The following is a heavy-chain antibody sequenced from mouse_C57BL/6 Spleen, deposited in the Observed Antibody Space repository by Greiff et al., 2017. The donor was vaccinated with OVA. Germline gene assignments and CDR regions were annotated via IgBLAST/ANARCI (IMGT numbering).Heavy chain of an antibody. CDR2: INTGSGGT. J-gene: IGHJ4*01. CDR3: ARWTYAMDY. Sequence: QVQLKESVAELVRPGPSVTVSCKASGYAFTHYLIEWVKQRPGQGLEWLGVINTGSGGTNYNEKFKGKATLTADKSSSTAYMQLSSLTSEDSAVYFCARWTYAMDYWGQGTSVTVSS. V-gene: IGHV1-54*01. CDR1: GYAFTHYL.